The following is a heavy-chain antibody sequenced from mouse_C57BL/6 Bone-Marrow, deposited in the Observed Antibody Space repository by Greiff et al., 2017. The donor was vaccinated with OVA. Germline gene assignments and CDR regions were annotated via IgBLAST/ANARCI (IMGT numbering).Heavy chain of an antibody. J-gene: IGHJ1*03. CDR1: GYTFTSYW. V-gene: IGHV1-64*01. CDR2: IHPNSGST. D-gene: IGHD2-5*01. CDR3: AIGDFYESNYVGWYIDV. Sequence: QVQLQQPGAELVKPGASVKLSCKTSGYTFTSYWMHWVKQRPGQGLEWIGMIHPNSGSTNYNEKFKSKATLTVDTSSSTAYMQLSSLTSEDSAVYDCAIGDFYESNYVGWYIDVWGTGTTVTVSA.